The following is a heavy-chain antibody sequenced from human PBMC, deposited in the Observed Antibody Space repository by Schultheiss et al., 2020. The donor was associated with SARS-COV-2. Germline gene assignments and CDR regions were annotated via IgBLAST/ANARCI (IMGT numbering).Heavy chain of an antibody. J-gene: IGHJ4*02. CDR3: ARDEGVGRFSFVY. CDR2: ISSSSSYI. D-gene: IGHD1-26*01. CDR1: GFTFSSYS. Sequence: GGSLRLSCAASGFTFSSYSMNWVRQAPGKGLELVSSISSSSSYIYYADSVKGRFIISRDNSKNTLYVQLNSLTVEDTAVYYCARDEGVGRFSFVYWGQGTLVTVSS. V-gene: IGHV3-21*01.